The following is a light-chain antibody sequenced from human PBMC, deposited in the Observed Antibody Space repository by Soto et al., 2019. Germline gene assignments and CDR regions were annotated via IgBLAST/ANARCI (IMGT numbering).Light chain of an antibody. Sequence: EIVLTQSPATLSLSPGERATLSCRASQSINTYLAWYQHKPGQAPRLLIYDASNRATGIPARFSGSGSGTDFTFTISSLEPEDFAVYYCQQRSNWPPITFGQGTRLEIK. J-gene: IGKJ5*01. CDR1: QSINTY. CDR2: DAS. CDR3: QQRSNWPPIT. V-gene: IGKV3-11*01.